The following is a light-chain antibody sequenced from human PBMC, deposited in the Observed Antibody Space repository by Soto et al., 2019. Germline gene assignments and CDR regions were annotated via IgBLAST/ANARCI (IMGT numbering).Light chain of an antibody. V-gene: IGLV1-44*01. CDR2: SND. CDR1: SSNIGSNT. Sequence: QSALTQPPSASGTPGQRVTISCSGSSSNIGSNTVNWYQQFPGTAPKLLIHSNDQRPSGVPDRFSGSKSGTSASLAISGLQSEDEADYYCAAWDDSLNGVVFGGGTKLTVL. CDR3: AAWDDSLNGVV. J-gene: IGLJ2*01.